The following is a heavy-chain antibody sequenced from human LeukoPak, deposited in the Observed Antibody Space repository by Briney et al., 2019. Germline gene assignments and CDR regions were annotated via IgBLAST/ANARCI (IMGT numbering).Heavy chain of an antibody. V-gene: IGHV3-7*01. CDR2: IKQDGSEK. CDR3: ARAFGYYDSNQPDAFDI. D-gene: IGHD3-22*01. Sequence: PGGSLRLSCAASGFTFSSYWMSWVRQAPGKGLEWVANIKQDGSEKYYVDSVKGRFTISRDNAKNSLYLQMNSLRAEDTAVYYCARAFGYYDSNQPDAFDIWGQGTMVTVSS. CDR1: GFTFSSYW. J-gene: IGHJ3*02.